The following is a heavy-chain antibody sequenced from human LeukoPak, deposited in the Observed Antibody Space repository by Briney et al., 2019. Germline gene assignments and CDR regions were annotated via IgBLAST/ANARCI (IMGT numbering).Heavy chain of an antibody. D-gene: IGHD3-22*01. CDR3: AKQEYYYDSSGYYYGGLDY. J-gene: IGHJ4*02. CDR2: ISYDGGNK. CDR1: GFTFSSYG. Sequence: GRSLRLSCAASGFTFSSYGMHWVRQAPGKGLEWVAVISYDGGNKYYADSVKGRFTTSRDNSKNTLYLQMNSLRAEDTAVYYCAKQEYYYDSSGYYYGGLDYWGQGTLVTVSS. V-gene: IGHV3-30*18.